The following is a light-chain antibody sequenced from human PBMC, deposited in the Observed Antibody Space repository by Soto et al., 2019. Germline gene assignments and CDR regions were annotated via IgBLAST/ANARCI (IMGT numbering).Light chain of an antibody. J-gene: IGKJ2*01. CDR2: GSS. CDR1: QSVSVDY. Sequence: EIVLTQSPGTLSLSPGERATLSCRASQSVSVDYLAWYQQKPGQAPRLLIYGSSSRVTGIPDRFSGSGSGTDFTLTISRLEPEDFAVDYCQQYGSSPPYTFGQGTKLEIK. CDR3: QQYGSSPPYT. V-gene: IGKV3-20*01.